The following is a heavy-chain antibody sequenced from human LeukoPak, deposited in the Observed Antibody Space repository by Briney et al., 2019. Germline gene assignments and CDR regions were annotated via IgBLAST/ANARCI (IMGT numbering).Heavy chain of an antibody. Sequence: SVKVSCKASGGTFSSYAISLVRQAPGQGLEWMGGIIPIFGTANYAQKFQGRVTITADESTSTAYMELSSLRSEDTAVYYCARSNKPNYDYGGNVFDYWGQGTLVTVSS. V-gene: IGHV1-69*13. CDR2: IIPIFGTA. CDR1: GGTFSSYA. J-gene: IGHJ4*02. D-gene: IGHD4-23*01. CDR3: ARSNKPNYDYGGNVFDY.